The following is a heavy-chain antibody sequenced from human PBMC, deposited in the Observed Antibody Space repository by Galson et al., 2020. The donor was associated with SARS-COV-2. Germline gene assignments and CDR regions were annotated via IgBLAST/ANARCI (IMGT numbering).Heavy chain of an antibody. V-gene: IGHV3-9*01. Sequence: WVSGISWNSGSIGYADSVKGRFTISRDNAKNSLYLQMNSLRAEDTALYYCAKGVAAAGTRGRFDPWGQGTLVTVSS. CDR2: ISWNSGSI. CDR3: AKGVAAAGTRGRFDP. D-gene: IGHD6-13*01. J-gene: IGHJ5*02.